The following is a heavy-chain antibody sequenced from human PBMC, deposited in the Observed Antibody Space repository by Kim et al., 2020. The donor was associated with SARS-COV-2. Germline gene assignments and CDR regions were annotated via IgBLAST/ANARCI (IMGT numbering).Heavy chain of an antibody. CDR1: GFTFSTYA. Sequence: GGSLRLSCSASGFTFSTYAMSWVRQAPGKGLEWVSAVSGSGINTYYANSVKGRFTISRDNSKNTVFLQMNSLRAEDTAVYYCAKELNFRFDFNWFDPWGQGTLVTVSS. J-gene: IGHJ5*02. D-gene: IGHD3-9*01. V-gene: IGHV3-23*01. CDR2: VSGSGINT. CDR3: AKELNFRFDFNWFDP.